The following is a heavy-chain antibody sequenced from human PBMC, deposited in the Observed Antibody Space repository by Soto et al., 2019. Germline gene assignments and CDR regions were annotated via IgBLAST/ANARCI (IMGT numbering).Heavy chain of an antibody. D-gene: IGHD1-1*01. Sequence: GESVKISCKGSGYSFTSYWIGWVRQMPGKGLEWMGIIYPGDSDTRYSPSFQGQVTISADKSISTAYLQWSSLKASDTAMYYCERQEPYDAFDIWGQGTMVTVSS. CDR1: GYSFTSYW. J-gene: IGHJ3*02. CDR2: IYPGDSDT. V-gene: IGHV5-51*01. CDR3: ERQEPYDAFDI.